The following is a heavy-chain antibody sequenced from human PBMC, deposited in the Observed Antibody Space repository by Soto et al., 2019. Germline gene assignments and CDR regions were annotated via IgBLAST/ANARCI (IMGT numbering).Heavy chain of an antibody. CDR1: GFTFSSYA. CDR2: ISGSGGST. Sequence: EVQLLESGGGLVQPGGSLRLSCAASGFTFSSYAMSWVRQAPGKGLEWVSAISGSGGSTYYADSVKGRFTISRDNSKNTLYLQMNSLRAEDTAVYYCAKARADYYHSSGYSDYWGQGTLVNVSS. CDR3: AKARADYYHSSGYSDY. D-gene: IGHD3-22*01. J-gene: IGHJ4*02. V-gene: IGHV3-23*01.